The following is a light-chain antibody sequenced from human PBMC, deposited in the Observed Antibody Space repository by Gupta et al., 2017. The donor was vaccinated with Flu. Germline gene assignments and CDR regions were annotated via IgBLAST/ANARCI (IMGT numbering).Light chain of an antibody. CDR3: MQGLQTLT. J-gene: IGKJ3*01. CDR1: QSLLYSNGYNY. V-gene: IGKV2-28*01. CDR2: LGS. Sequence: DILMTQSPLSLPVTPGEPASISCRSSQSLLYSNGYNYLDWYLQKPGQSPQPLIYLGSQRASGVPDRFSGSGSGTNFTLKISRVEAEDVGVYYCMQGLQTLTFGHGTKVDIK.